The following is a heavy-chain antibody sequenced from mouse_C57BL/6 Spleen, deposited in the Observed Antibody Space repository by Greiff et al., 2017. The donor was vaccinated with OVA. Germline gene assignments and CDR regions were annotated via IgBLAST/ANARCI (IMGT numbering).Heavy chain of an antibody. D-gene: IGHD2-4*01. Sequence: VQLQQSGPELVKPGASVKISCKASGYTFTDYYMNWVKQSHGKSLEWIGDINPNNGGTSYNQKFKGKATLTVDKSSSTAYMELRSLTSEDSAVYYCESIYYDYDPFAYWGQGTLVTVSA. CDR1: GYTFTDYY. CDR3: ESIYYDYDPFAY. J-gene: IGHJ3*01. V-gene: IGHV1-26*01. CDR2: INPNNGGT.